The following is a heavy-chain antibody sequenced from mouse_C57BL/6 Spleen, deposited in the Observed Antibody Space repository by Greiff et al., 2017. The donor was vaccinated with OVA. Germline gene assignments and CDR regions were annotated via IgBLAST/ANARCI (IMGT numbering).Heavy chain of an antibody. CDR2: INPSNGGN. D-gene: IGHD3-3*01. Sequence: QVQLQQPGTELVKPGASVKLSCKASGYTFTSYWMHWVKQRPGQGLEWIGNINPSNGGNNYHEKLKSKATLTVAKSARTTYMQLSSLTSEDAAVYYYSRMEGQSYCVDYWGQGTTLTVSS. V-gene: IGHV1-53*01. CDR1: GYTFTSYW. J-gene: IGHJ2*01. CDR3: SRMEGQSYCVDY.